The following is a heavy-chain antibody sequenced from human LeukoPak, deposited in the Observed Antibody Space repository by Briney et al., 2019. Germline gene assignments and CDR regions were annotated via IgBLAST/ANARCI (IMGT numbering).Heavy chain of an antibody. CDR1: GYTFTSYG. J-gene: IGHJ4*02. CDR3: ARDGIVVVPAARFDY. D-gene: IGHD2-2*01. V-gene: IGHV1-18*01. Sequence: ASVKVSCKASGYTFTSYGISWVRQAPGQGLEWMGWISAYNGNTNYAQKLQDRVTMTTDTSTSTAYMELRSLRSDDTAVYYCARDGIVVVPAARFDYWGQGTLVTVSS. CDR2: ISAYNGNT.